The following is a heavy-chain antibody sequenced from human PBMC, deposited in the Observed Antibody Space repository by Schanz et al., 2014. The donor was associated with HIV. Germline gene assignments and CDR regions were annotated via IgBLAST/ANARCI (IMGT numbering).Heavy chain of an antibody. V-gene: IGHV3-7*01. CDR1: GFTFSTNW. CDR2: IKPDGSET. Sequence: EVQLVESGGGSVQPGGSLRLSCAASGFTFSTNWMSWVRQAPGKGLEWVANIKPDGSETHYMDFVKGRFIISRDNTKNTLHLHLTSLRVEDTAVYFCASAYSGSSQFENWGQGDLLTVTT. D-gene: IGHD6-6*01. J-gene: IGHJ4*02. CDR3: ASAYSGSSQFEN.